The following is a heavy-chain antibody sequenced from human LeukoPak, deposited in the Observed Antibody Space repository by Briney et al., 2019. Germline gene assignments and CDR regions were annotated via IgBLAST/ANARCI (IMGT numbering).Heavy chain of an antibody. CDR1: GYTFTSYG. Sequence: GASVKVSCKASGYTFTSYGISWVRQAPGQGLEWMGWISAYNGNTNYAQKLQGRVTMTTDTSTSTAYMELRSLRSDDTAVYYCGRVIVVVPAAIQPEFDYWGQATLVTVSS. CDR2: ISAYNGNT. V-gene: IGHV1-18*01. D-gene: IGHD2-2*01. CDR3: GRVIVVVPAAIQPEFDY. J-gene: IGHJ4*02.